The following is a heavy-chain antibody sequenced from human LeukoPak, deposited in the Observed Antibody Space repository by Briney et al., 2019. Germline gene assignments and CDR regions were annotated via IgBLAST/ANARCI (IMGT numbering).Heavy chain of an antibody. V-gene: IGHV3-23*01. D-gene: IGHD6-6*01. Sequence: GGSLRLSCAASGFTFSSYAMSWVRQAPGKGLEWVSAISGSGGSTYYADSVKGRFTISRDNSKNTLYLQMNSLRAEDTAVYYCAKPKTRGSSSSPLVHWGQGTLVTVSS. CDR3: AKPKTRGSSSSPLVH. CDR1: GFTFSSYA. J-gene: IGHJ4*02. CDR2: ISGSGGST.